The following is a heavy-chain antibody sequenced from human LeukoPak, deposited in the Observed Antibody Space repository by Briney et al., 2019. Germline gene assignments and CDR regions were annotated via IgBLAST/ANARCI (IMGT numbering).Heavy chain of an antibody. Sequence: PGGSLRLSCAASGFTFSSYAMHWVRQAPGKGLEWVAVISYDGSNKYYADSVKGRFTISRDNSKNTLYLQMNSLRAEDTAVYYCARKPIVNSAWYYFDYWGQGTLVTVSS. CDR1: GFTFSSYA. J-gene: IGHJ4*02. D-gene: IGHD3-22*01. CDR2: ISYDGSNK. CDR3: ARKPIVNSAWYYFDY. V-gene: IGHV3-30-3*01.